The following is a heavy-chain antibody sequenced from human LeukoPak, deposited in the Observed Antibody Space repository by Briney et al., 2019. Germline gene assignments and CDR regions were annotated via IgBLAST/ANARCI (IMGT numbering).Heavy chain of an antibody. CDR1: GYTFTSYG. CDR3: ARDGHSSGYDWFDP. CDR2: IIPIFGTA. J-gene: IGHJ5*02. V-gene: IGHV1-69*13. D-gene: IGHD6-19*01. Sequence: SVKVSCKASGYTFTSYGISWVRQAPGQGLEWMGGIIPIFGTANYAQKFQGRVTITADESTSTAYMELSSLRSEDTAVYYCARDGHSSGYDWFDPWGQGTLVTVSS.